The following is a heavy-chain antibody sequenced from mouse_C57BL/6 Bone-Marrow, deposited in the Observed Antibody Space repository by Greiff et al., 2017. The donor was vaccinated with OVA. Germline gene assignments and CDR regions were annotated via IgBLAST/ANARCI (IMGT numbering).Heavy chain of an antibody. CDR1: GYAFTNYL. J-gene: IGHJ3*01. CDR3: ARSVDGYPAWFAY. Sequence: QVQLQQSGAELVRPGTSVKVSCKASGYAFTNYLIEWVKQRPGQGLEWIGVINPGSGGTNYNEKFKGKATLTADKSSSTAYMQLSRLTSEDSAVYFCARSVDGYPAWFAYWGQGTLVTVSA. CDR2: INPGSGGT. D-gene: IGHD2-3*01. V-gene: IGHV1-54*01.